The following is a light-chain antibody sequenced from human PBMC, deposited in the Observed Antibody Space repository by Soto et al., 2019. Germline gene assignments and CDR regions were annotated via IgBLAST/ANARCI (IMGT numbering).Light chain of an antibody. CDR1: SSDVGTYDF. CDR2: DVS. Sequence: QSALTQPRSVSGSPGQSVTISCTGTSSDVGTYDFVSWYQQHPGKAPRLMIFDVSERPSGIPERFSGSNSGTTATLTISGTQPMDEADYYCQARDTSVVFGGGTKVTVL. V-gene: IGLV2-11*01. CDR3: QARDTSVV. J-gene: IGLJ2*01.